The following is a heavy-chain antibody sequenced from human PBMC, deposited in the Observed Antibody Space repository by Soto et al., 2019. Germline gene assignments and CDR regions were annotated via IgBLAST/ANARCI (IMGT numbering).Heavy chain of an antibody. CDR2: ISSSGDTT. CDR3: ARHPERIAQIGWFDP. J-gene: IGHJ5*02. Sequence: PGGSLRLSCAASGFTFSTYAMNWVRQAPGKGLEWVSGISSSGDTTYYADSVKGRFTISRDNAKNSLYLQMNSLRAEDTAVYYCARHPERIAQIGWFDPWGQGTLVTVSS. V-gene: IGHV3-23*01. CDR1: GFTFSTYA. D-gene: IGHD6-13*01.